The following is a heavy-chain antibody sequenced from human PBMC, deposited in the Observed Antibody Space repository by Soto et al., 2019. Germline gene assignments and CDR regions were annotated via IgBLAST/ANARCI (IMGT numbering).Heavy chain of an antibody. J-gene: IGHJ4*02. Sequence: EVPLLESGGGLVQPGGSLRLSCAVSGFTFGSYWMNWVRLIPGKGLEWVAYIKPDGSATYYVDSVKGRFTISRDNAKNSLYLQMNSLRVEDTSVYYCARAGYCGPGCYYYFDYWGQGTLVTVSS. CDR1: GFTFGSYW. CDR2: IKPDGSAT. D-gene: IGHD2-21*02. V-gene: IGHV3-7*01. CDR3: ARAGYCGPGCYYYFDY.